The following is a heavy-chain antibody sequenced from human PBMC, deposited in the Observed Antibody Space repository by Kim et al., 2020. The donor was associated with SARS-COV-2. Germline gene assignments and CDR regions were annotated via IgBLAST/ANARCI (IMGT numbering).Heavy chain of an antibody. CDR3: ARAGNWPNWFDP. CDR1: GFTVSSNY. Sequence: GGSLRLSCAASGFTVSSNYMSWVRQAPGKGLEWVSVIYSGGSTYYADSVKGRFTISRHNSKNNPYLQLNSLRAEDTAVYYCARAGNWPNWFDPGGQGTVV. J-gene: IGHJ5*02. V-gene: IGHV3-53*04. D-gene: IGHD1-1*01. CDR2: IYSGGST.